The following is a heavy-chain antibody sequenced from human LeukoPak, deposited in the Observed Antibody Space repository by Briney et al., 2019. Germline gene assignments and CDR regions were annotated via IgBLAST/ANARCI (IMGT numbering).Heavy chain of an antibody. CDR3: ARPSSGWYAEYFQH. Sequence: PGGPLRLSCAASGFTFSSYAMHWVRQAPGKGLEWVAVISYDGSNKYYADSVKGRFTISRDNSKNTLYLQMNSLRAEDTAVYYCARPSSGWYAEYFQHWGQGTLVTVSS. D-gene: IGHD6-19*01. CDR1: GFTFSSYA. CDR2: ISYDGSNK. V-gene: IGHV3-30*04. J-gene: IGHJ1*01.